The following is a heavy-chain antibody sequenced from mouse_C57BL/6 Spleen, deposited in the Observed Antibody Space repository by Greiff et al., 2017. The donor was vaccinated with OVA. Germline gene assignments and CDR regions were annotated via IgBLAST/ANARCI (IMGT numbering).Heavy chain of an antibody. Sequence: VKLQESGPGLVQPSQSLSITCTVSGFSLTSYGVHWVRQSPGKGLEWLGVIWSGGSTDYNAAFISRLSISKDNSKSQVFFKMNSLQADDTAIYYCARKNDLYAMDYWGQGTSVTVSS. D-gene: IGHD2-3*01. CDR2: IWSGGST. V-gene: IGHV2-2*01. J-gene: IGHJ4*01. CDR1: GFSLTSYG. CDR3: ARKNDLYAMDY.